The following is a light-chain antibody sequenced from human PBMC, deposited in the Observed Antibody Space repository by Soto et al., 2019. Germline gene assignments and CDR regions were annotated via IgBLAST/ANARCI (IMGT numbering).Light chain of an antibody. J-gene: IGKJ3*01. CDR1: QYVSSSY. Sequence: EVVLTQSPGTLSLSPGDRATLSCRASQYVSSSYLAWYQQIPGQPPRLLIYGTSNRASGVPDRFGGGGSGTDFTLTISRLQPEDFAVYYCQHYDGSPPFTFGPGTKVDI. CDR3: QHYDGSPPFT. V-gene: IGKV3-20*01. CDR2: GTS.